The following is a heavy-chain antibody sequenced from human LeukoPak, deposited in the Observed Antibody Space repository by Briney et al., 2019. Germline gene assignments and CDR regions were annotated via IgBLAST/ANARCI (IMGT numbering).Heavy chain of an antibody. CDR3: ARKSDYGSGSSFGY. D-gene: IGHD3-10*01. CDR2: ITPSSGGA. CDR1: GCTFTGHY. Sequence: ASVKVSCKASGCTFTGHYLHWVRQAPGQGLEWMGWITPSSGGANYIQKFQGRVTMTRDTSSSTAYMELRRLTSDDTAVYYCARKSDYGSGSSFGYWGQGTLVTVSS. V-gene: IGHV1-2*02. J-gene: IGHJ4*02.